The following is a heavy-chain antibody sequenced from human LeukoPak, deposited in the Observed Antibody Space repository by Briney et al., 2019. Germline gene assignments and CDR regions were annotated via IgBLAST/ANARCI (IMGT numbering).Heavy chain of an antibody. V-gene: IGHV4-4*02. J-gene: IGHJ5*02. CDR1: GGSISSSNW. CDR3: ARIMGRGYCSSTSCRGDWFDP. CDR2: IYHSGST. Sequence: SETLSLTCAVSGGSISSSNWWSWVRQPPGKGLEWIGEIYHSGSTNYNPSLKIRVTISVDKSKNQFSLKLSSVTAADTAVYYCARIMGRGYCSSTSCRGDWFDPWGQGTLVTVSS. D-gene: IGHD2-2*01.